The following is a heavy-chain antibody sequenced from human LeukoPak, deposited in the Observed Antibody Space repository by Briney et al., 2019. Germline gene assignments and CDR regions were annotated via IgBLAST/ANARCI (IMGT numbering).Heavy chain of an antibody. CDR3: ARDLHGVYDILTGHH. CDR2: IIPIFGTA. CDR1: GGTFSSYA. D-gene: IGHD3-9*01. Sequence: GASVKVSCKASGGTFSSYAISWVRQAPGQGLEWMGGIIPIFGTANYAQKFQGRVTITADESTSTAYMELSSLRSEDTAVYYCARDLHGVYDILTGHHWGQGTLVTVSS. V-gene: IGHV1-69*13. J-gene: IGHJ5*02.